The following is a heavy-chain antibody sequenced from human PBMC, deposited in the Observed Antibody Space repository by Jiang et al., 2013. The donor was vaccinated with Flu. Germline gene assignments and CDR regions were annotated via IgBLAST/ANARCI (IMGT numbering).Heavy chain of an antibody. CDR1: GYTFTGYY. D-gene: IGHD2-15*01. J-gene: IGHJ4*02. CDR2: INPNSGGT. V-gene: IGHV1-2*04. Sequence: SGAEVKKPGASVKVSCKASGYTFTGYYMHWVRQAPGQGLEWMGWINPNSGGTNYAQKFQGWVTMTRDTSISTAYMELSRLRSDDTAVYYCARDLGYCSGGSCYSDYYFDYWGQGTLVTVSS. CDR3: ARDLGYCSGGSCYSDYYFDY.